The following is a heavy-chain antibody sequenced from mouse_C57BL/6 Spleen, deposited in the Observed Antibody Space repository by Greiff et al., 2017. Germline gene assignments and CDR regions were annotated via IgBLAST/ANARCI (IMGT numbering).Heavy chain of an antibody. J-gene: IGHJ1*03. CDR1: GYTFTDYE. CDR2: IDPETGGT. D-gene: IGHD1-1*01. CDR3: TNYYGSSYWYFDV. V-gene: IGHV1-15*01. Sequence: QVQLQQSGAELVRPGASVTLSCKASGYTFTDYEMHWVKQTPVHGLEWIGAIDPETGGTAYNQKFKGKAILTADKSSSTAYMELRSLTSEDSAVYYWTNYYGSSYWYFDVWGTGTTVTVSS.